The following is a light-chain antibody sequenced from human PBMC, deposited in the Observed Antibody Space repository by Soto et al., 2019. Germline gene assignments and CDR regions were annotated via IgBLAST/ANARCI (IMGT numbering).Light chain of an antibody. J-gene: IGKJ1*01. Sequence: DIQMTQSPSTLSASVGDRVTITCRASQTISSWLAWYQQKPGKAPKLLIYKASSLESGVSSRFSGSGSGTEFTLTISSLQPDDFATYSCQQYNSYSRTFGRGTKV. V-gene: IGKV1-5*03. CDR2: KAS. CDR1: QTISSW. CDR3: QQYNSYSRT.